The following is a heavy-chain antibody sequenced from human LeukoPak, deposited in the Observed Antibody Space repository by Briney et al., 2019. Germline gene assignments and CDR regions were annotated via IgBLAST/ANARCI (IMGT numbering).Heavy chain of an antibody. J-gene: IGHJ4*02. CDR3: ARDSEIYYYGSGIGY. D-gene: IGHD3-10*01. CDR2: ISYDGGNK. Sequence: GRSLRLSCAASGFSFSNYTMHWVRQAPGKGLEWVAVISYDGGNKYYADSVKGRFTISRDNSKNTPYLQMNSLRAEDTAVYYCARDSEIYYYGSGIGYWGQGTLVTVSS. V-gene: IGHV3-30*04. CDR1: GFSFSNYT.